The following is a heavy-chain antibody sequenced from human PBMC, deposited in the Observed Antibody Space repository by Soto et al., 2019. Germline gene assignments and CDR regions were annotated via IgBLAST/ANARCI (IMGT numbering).Heavy chain of an antibody. Sequence: GGSLRLSCAASGFTFTSFAVSWVRQAPGKGLEWVSAISGSGGATYYADSVKGRFTVSRDNSKNTLYLQMNSLRAEDTAVYYCAKDRNYYDSSGYDYWGQGTLVTVSS. V-gene: IGHV3-23*01. J-gene: IGHJ4*02. D-gene: IGHD3-22*01. CDR3: AKDRNYYDSSGYDY. CDR1: GFTFTSFA. CDR2: ISGSGGAT.